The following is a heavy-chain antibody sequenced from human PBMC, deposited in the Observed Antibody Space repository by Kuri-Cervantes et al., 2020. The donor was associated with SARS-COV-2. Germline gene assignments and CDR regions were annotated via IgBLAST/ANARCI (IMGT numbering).Heavy chain of an antibody. Sequence: SETLSLTCTVSGGSISSGGYYWSWIRQHPGKGLEWIGYIYYSGSTYYNPSLKSRVTISVDTYKNQFSLKLSSVTAAETAVYYCARDKITMVRGVKLGPWFDPWGQGTLVTVSS. CDR2: IYYSGST. CDR1: GGSISSGGYY. J-gene: IGHJ5*02. V-gene: IGHV4-31*03. D-gene: IGHD3-10*01. CDR3: ARDKITMVRGVKLGPWFDP.